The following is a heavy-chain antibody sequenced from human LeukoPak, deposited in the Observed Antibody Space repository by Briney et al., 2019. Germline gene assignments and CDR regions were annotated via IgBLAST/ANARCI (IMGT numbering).Heavy chain of an antibody. CDR1: GYTFSGYY. J-gene: IGHJ4*02. CDR3: ARVGSSGWYVHPTLDY. Sequence: ASVKVSCKASGYTFSGYYIHWVRQAPGQGLEWMAWINPSNGDTNYAQKFQGRVTMTRDTSISTAYMELTRLISDDTAAYYCARVGSSGWYVHPTLDYWGQGTLVTVSS. D-gene: IGHD6-19*01. V-gene: IGHV1-2*02. CDR2: INPSNGDT.